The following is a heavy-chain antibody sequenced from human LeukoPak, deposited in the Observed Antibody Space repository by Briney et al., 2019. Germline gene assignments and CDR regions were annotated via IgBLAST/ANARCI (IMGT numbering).Heavy chain of an antibody. D-gene: IGHD6-13*01. CDR2: ISGSGSDT. CDR1: GFIFSDYY. J-gene: IGHJ4*02. Sequence: GGSLRLSCAASGFIFSDYYMTWIRQAPGKGLEWLSYISGSGSDTNYADSVKGRFTTSRDNAKNSLYLQMNSLRAEDTAVYYCARVGSIAAAGTPDYWGQGTLVTVSS. V-gene: IGHV3-11*06. CDR3: ARVGSIAAAGTPDY.